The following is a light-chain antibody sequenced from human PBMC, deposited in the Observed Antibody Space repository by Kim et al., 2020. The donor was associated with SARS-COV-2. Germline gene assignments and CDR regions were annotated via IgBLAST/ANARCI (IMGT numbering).Light chain of an antibody. Sequence: LCPGERAALSCRTSQSVGRSLAWYRHKPGQSPRLRIWDALNRATGVPARFRASGSGTDFTLTISSLESEDFGVYYCQQYTDWPPATFGQGTKLEI. V-gene: IGKV3-11*01. CDR2: DAL. CDR1: QSVGRS. CDR3: QQYTDWPPAT. J-gene: IGKJ2*01.